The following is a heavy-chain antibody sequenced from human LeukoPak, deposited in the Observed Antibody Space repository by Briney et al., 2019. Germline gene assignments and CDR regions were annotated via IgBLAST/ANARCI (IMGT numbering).Heavy chain of an antibody. V-gene: IGHV3-30*02. CDR3: ARADYSFFDY. CDR2: IRFDGSYK. Sequence: GGSLRLSCAASGFTFSSYGMHWVRQAPGKGLEWVAFIRFDGSYKYYADSVKGRFTISRDNSKNTLYLQMNSLRAEDTAVYYCARADYSFFDYWGQGTLVTVSS. CDR1: GFTFSSYG. J-gene: IGHJ4*02. D-gene: IGHD3-10*01.